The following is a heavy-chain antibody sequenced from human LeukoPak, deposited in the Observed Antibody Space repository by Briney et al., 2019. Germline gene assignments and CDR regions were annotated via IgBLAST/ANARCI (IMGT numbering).Heavy chain of an antibody. CDR2: IYYSGST. D-gene: IGHD3-10*01. J-gene: IGHJ3*02. CDR3: ATPRWYYGSGSYIGQSAFDI. Sequence: PSETLSLTCAVYGGSFSGYYWGWIRQPPGKGLEWIGSIYYSGSTYYNPSLKSRVTISVDTSKNQFSLKLSSVTAADTAVYYCATPRWYYGSGSYIGQSAFDIWGQGTMVTVSS. V-gene: IGHV4-34*01. CDR1: GGSFSGYY.